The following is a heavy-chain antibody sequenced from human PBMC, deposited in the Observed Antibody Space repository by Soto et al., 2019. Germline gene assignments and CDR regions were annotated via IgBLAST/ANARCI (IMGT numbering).Heavy chain of an antibody. CDR2: VFYTSLT. J-gene: IGHJ4*02. CDR3: AKWDAAAGTT. Sequence: QVHLQESGPGLVKPSETLSLTCTVSGGSISSYYWSWIRQPPGKGLEWIGYVFYTSLTKYNPSFQSRATISGDTSRNQFSLNLMSVTAADTAVYYCAKWDAAAGTTWGQGILVNVSP. V-gene: IGHV4-59*01. CDR1: GGSISSYY. D-gene: IGHD6-25*01.